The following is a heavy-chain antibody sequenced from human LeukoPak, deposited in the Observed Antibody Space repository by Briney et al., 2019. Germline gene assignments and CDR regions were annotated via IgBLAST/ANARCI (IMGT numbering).Heavy chain of an antibody. J-gene: IGHJ4*02. CDR1: GFTFSSYG. D-gene: IGHD3-22*01. CDR2: IWYDGSNK. V-gene: IGHV3-33*06. CDR3: AKRGVVIRVILVGFHKEAYYFDS. Sequence: GGSLRLSCAASGFTFSSYGMHWVRQAPGKGLEWVAVIWYDGSNKYYADSVKGRFTISRDNPKNTLYLQMNSLRVKDTAVYFCAKRGVVIRVILVGFHKEAYYFDSWGQGALVTVSS.